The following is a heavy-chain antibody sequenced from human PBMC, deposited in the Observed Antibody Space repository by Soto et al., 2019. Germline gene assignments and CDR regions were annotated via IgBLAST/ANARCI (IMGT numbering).Heavy chain of an antibody. CDR2: ISYDGSNK. CDR1: GFTFSSYG. V-gene: IGHV3-30*03. CDR3: ATAHYYGSGSYYHYYYGMDV. D-gene: IGHD3-10*01. J-gene: IGHJ6*02. Sequence: GGSLRLSCAASGFTFSSYGMHWVRQAPGKGLEWVAVISYDGSNKYYADSVKGRFTISRDNSKNTLYLQMNSLRAEDTAVYYCATAHYYGSGSYYHYYYGMDVWGQGTTVTVSS.